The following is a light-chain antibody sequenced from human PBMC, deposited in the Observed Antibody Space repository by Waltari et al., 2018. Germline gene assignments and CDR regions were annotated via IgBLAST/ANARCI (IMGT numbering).Light chain of an antibody. V-gene: IGKV3-15*01. CDR1: QSVSSN. CDR3: QQYNNWPRV. Sequence: EIVMTQSPATLSVSPGERATLSCRASQSVSSNLVWYQQKPGQAPRLLIYYASTRATGIPARFSGSGSGTEFTLTISSLQSEDFAVYHCQQYNNWPRVFGPGTKVDIK. J-gene: IGKJ3*01. CDR2: YAS.